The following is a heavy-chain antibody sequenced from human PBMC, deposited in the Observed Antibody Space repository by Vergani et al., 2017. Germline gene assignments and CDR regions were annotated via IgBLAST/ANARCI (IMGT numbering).Heavy chain of an antibody. J-gene: IGHJ4*02. CDR2: ISGSGGST. V-gene: IGHV3-23*01. D-gene: IGHD3-9*01. CDR3: AKGVSGTYYDILTGYYLDY. CDR1: GFTFSSYA. Sequence: EVQLLESGGGLVQPGGSLRLSCAASGFTFSSYAMSWVRQAPGKGLEWVSAISGSGGSTYYADSVKGRFTISRDNSKNTLYLQMNSLRAEDTAVYYCAKGVSGTYYDILTGYYLDYWGQGTLVTVSS.